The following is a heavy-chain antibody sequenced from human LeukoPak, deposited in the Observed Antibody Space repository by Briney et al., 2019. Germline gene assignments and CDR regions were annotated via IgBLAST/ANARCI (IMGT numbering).Heavy chain of an antibody. CDR1: GGSISGSSYY. Sequence: SETLSLTCTVSGGSISGSSYYWGWIRQPPGKGLEWIGSIYYSGSTYYNPSLESRVTISVDTSKNQFSLKLNSVTATDTAVYYCARQALGDTAMVYEDGHFDYWGQGTLVTVSS. J-gene: IGHJ4*02. CDR3: ARQALGDTAMVYEDGHFDY. CDR2: IYYSGST. D-gene: IGHD5-18*01. V-gene: IGHV4-39*01.